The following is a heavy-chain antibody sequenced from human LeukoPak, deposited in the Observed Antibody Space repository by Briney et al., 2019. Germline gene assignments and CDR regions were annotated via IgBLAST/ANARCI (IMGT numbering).Heavy chain of an antibody. CDR3: SGSAYSSGWYYFDY. Sequence: GGSLRLSCAASGFTFSSYGMHWVRQAPGKGLEWVAVISYDGSNKYYTDSVKGRFTISRDNSKNTVFLQMNSLRAEDTAVYFCSGSAYSSGWYYFDYWGQGTLVTVSS. J-gene: IGHJ4*02. D-gene: IGHD6-19*01. CDR1: GFTFSSYG. CDR2: ISYDGSNK. V-gene: IGHV3-30*19.